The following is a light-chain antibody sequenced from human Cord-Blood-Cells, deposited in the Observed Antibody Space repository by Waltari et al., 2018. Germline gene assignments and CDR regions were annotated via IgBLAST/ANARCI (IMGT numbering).Light chain of an antibody. CDR1: SSNIGNNA. J-gene: IGLJ3*02. CDR3: AGWDDSQNGWV. Sequence: QPVLTQPPSVSEPPRQRVTIACSGSSSNIGNNAVHWYQQRPGKAPKLLIYYDGLHPAGVSVRYSGSKSGTAAALAISGLQSEDEADYYCAGWDDSQNGWVFGGGTKLTVL. CDR2: YDG. V-gene: IGLV1-36*01.